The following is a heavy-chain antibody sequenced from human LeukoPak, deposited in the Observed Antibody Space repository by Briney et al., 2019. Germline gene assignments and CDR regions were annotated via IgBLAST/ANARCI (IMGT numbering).Heavy chain of an antibody. CDR1: GFTFSSYS. D-gene: IGHD3-16*01. Sequence: GGSLRLSCAASGFTFSSYSMNWVRQAPGKGLGWVSSISSSSSYIYYADSVKGRFTISRDNAKNSLYLQMNSLRAEDTAVYYCARDRIMITFDTSYRDAFDIWGQGTMVTVSS. CDR3: ARDRIMITFDTSYRDAFDI. CDR2: ISSSSSYI. V-gene: IGHV3-21*01. J-gene: IGHJ3*02.